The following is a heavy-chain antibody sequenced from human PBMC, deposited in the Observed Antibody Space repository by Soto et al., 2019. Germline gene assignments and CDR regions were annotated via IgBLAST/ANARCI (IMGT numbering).Heavy chain of an antibody. Sequence: QVQLQQWGAGLLKPSETLSLTCAVYGGSFSGYYWSWIRQPPGKGLEWIGEINHSGNTNYNTSLKGRVTILVNTSKNQVSLKLSSVTAADTAVYYCARTGGMDVWGQGTTVTVSS. V-gene: IGHV4-34*01. J-gene: IGHJ6*02. CDR1: GGSFSGYY. CDR2: INHSGNT. CDR3: ARTGGMDV.